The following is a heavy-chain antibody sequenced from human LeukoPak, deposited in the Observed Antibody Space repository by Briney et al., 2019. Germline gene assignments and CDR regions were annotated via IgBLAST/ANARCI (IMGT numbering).Heavy chain of an antibody. J-gene: IGHJ4*02. CDR1: GGSISSSSYY. V-gene: IGHV4-39*07. D-gene: IGHD4-23*01. CDR3: ARVRTPGRWLSPSGY. Sequence: SETLSLTCTVSGGSISSSSYYWGWIRQPPGKGLEWIGSIYYSGSTYYNPSLKSRVTISVDTSKNQFSLKLSSVTAADTAVYYCARVRTPGRWLSPSGYWGQGTLVTVSS. CDR2: IYYSGST.